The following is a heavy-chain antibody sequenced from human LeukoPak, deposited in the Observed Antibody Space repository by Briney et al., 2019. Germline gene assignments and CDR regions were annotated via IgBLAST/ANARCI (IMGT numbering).Heavy chain of an antibody. CDR2: IYYTGST. CDR3: AARYCTSSSCHSNFDY. D-gene: IGHD2-2*01. Sequence: SETLSLTCTVSGGXISNYYCTWIRQPPGKGLEWIAYIYYTGSTKHNPSLKSRVTLSVDTSKNQFSLKLSSVTAADTAVYYCAARYCTSSSCHSNFDYWGQGTLVTVSS. V-gene: IGHV4-59*01. CDR1: GGXISNYY. J-gene: IGHJ4*02.